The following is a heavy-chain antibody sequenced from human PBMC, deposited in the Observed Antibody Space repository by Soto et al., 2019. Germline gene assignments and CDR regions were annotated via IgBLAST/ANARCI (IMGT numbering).Heavy chain of an antibody. V-gene: IGHV3-23*01. CDR2: ISGSGGTT. CDR3: AKVGAWDYDSSGYDY. D-gene: IGHD3-22*01. J-gene: IGHJ4*02. Sequence: GGSLRLSCAASGFTFSDYAMSWVHQAPGKGLEWVSAISGSGGTTYYADSVKGRFTISRDNSKNTLYLQMNSLRAEDTAVYYCAKVGAWDYDSSGYDYWGQGTLVTVSS. CDR1: GFTFSDYA.